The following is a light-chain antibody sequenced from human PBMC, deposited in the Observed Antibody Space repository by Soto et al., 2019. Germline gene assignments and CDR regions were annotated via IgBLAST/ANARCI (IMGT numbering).Light chain of an antibody. CDR2: DTS. V-gene: IGKV3-11*01. J-gene: IGKJ4*01. Sequence: EIVLTQSPATLSLSPGERATLSCRASQSISIYLAWYQQKPGQAPRLLIYDTSNRAPGIPARFRGGGSGTDFTLTISSLEPEDFAGYYCQNRDNWPPLTFGGGTRVEIK. CDR3: QNRDNWPPLT. CDR1: QSISIY.